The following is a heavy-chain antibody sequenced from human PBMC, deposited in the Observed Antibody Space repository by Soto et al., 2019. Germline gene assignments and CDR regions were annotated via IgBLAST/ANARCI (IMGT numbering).Heavy chain of an antibody. CDR3: ARDLRLAIAVAGA. CDR1: GFTFSSYW. CDR2: IKQDGSEK. D-gene: IGHD6-19*01. J-gene: IGHJ5*02. V-gene: IGHV3-7*01. Sequence: GGSLRLSCAASGFTFSSYWMSWVRQAPGKGLEWVANIKQDGSEKYYVDSVKGRFTISRDNAKNSLYLQMNSLRAEDTAVYYCARDLRLAIAVAGAWGQGTLVTVSS.